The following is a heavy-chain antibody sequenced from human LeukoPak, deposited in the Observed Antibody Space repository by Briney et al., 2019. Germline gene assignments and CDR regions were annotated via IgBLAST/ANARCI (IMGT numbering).Heavy chain of an antibody. Sequence: GGSLRLSCAASGFTFSSYSMNWVRQAPGKGLEWVSSISSSSSYIYYADSVKGRFTISRDNAKNSLYLQMNSLRAEDTAVYYCARVTAAAEDYYYYGMDVWGQGTTVTVSS. CDR2: ISSSSSYI. CDR3: ARVTAAAEDYYYYGMDV. V-gene: IGHV3-21*01. J-gene: IGHJ6*02. CDR1: GFTFSSYS. D-gene: IGHD6-13*01.